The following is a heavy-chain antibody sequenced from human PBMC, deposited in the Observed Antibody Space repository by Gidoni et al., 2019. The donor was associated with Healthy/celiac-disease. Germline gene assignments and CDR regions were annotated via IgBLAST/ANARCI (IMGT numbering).Heavy chain of an antibody. D-gene: IGHD2-2*01. CDR3: ARIVVVPAPWTRIHVWFDP. CDR2: IYWDDDK. CDR1: GFSLSTSGVG. J-gene: IGHJ5*02. V-gene: IGHV2-5*02. Sequence: QITLKESGPTLVKPTQTLTLTCTFSGFSLSTSGVGVGWIRQPPGKALEWLALIYWDDDKRYSPSLKSRLTITKDTSKNQVVLTMTNMDPVDTATYYCARIVVVPAPWTRIHVWFDPWGQGTLVTVSS.